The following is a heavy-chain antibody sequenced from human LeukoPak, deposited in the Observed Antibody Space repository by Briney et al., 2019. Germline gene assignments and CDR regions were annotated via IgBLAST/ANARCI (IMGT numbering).Heavy chain of an antibody. D-gene: IGHD3-22*01. V-gene: IGHV3-23*01. Sequence: GGSLRLSCAASGFTFSSYAMRWVRQAPGKGLEWVSAISGSGGSTYYADSVKGRFTISRDNSKNTLYLQMNSLRAEDTAVYYCAKEIQYYYDSSGYSDAFDIWGQGTMVTVSS. J-gene: IGHJ3*02. CDR3: AKEIQYYYDSSGYSDAFDI. CDR2: ISGSGGST. CDR1: GFTFSSYA.